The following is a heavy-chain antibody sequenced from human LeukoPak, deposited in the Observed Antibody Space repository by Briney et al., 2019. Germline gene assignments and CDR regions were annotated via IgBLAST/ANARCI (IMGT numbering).Heavy chain of an antibody. D-gene: IGHD2-21*01. CDR2: IKQDGSEK. Sequence: GSLRLSCAASGFTFSSSWMSWVCQAPGKGLEWVANIKQDGSEKYYVDSVKGRFTISRDNAKNSLYLQMNSLRAEDTAVYYCARDYSGGDCYAFDIWGQGTMVTVSS. J-gene: IGHJ3*02. V-gene: IGHV3-7*01. CDR1: GFTFSSSW. CDR3: ARDYSGGDCYAFDI.